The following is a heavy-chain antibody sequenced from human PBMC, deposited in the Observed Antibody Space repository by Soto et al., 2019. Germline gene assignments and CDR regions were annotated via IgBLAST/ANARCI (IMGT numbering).Heavy chain of an antibody. CDR2: ITGNGATT. Sequence: EVQLLESGGGFVQPGGSLRLSCAASGFNFNIYAMSWVRQAPGRGLEWVSSITGNGATTYYPDSVKGRFTISRDNSKNMLYLQMNSLGVEDTAIYYCALDRPNYFGSGGGYYKAGGDYWGQGTLVTVSS. J-gene: IGHJ4*02. CDR1: GFNFNIYA. CDR3: ALDRPNYFGSGGGYYKAGGDY. D-gene: IGHD3-10*01. V-gene: IGHV3-23*01.